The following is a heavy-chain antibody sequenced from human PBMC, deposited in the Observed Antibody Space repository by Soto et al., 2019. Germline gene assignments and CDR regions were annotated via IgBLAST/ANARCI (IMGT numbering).Heavy chain of an antibody. CDR1: GFTFTSSA. D-gene: IGHD3-3*01. V-gene: IGHV1-58*01. Sequence: GASVKVSCKACGFTFTSSAVQWVRQARGQRLEWIGWIVVGSGNTNYAQKFQERVTITRDMSTSTAYMELSSLRSEDTAVYYCAADNYDFWSGSYYYYYGMDVWGQGTTVTVSS. CDR2: IVVGSGNT. J-gene: IGHJ6*02. CDR3: AADNYDFWSGSYYYYYGMDV.